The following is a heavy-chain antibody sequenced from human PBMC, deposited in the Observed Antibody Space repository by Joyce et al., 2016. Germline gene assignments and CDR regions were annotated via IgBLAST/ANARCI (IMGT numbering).Heavy chain of an antibody. CDR2: LYESGRS. V-gene: IGHV4-59*01. D-gene: IGHD1-26*01. CDR1: GGSISSNY. CDR3: ARKSREWELDAFDI. Sequence: QVQLQESGPGLVKPSETLSLICTVSGGSISSNYWSWIRQPPGEGLEWIGKLYESGRSNYNASFKSRVTISKDTSKNQISLKLSSVTAADTAVYYCARKSREWELDAFDIWGPGTMVSVS. J-gene: IGHJ3*02.